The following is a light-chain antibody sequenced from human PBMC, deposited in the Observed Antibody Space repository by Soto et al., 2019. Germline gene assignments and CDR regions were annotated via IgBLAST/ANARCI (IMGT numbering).Light chain of an antibody. CDR1: QSVRTND. Sequence: ENVLTQSPGTLSLSPGERSTLSCRASQSVRTNDLAWYQQKPGQAPRLLVYGASNRVPGIPDRFSGSGSGTDFTLTISRLEPEDFVFYYCQQYGSSYTFGQGTKLEIK. J-gene: IGKJ2*01. CDR3: QQYGSSYT. CDR2: GAS. V-gene: IGKV3-20*01.